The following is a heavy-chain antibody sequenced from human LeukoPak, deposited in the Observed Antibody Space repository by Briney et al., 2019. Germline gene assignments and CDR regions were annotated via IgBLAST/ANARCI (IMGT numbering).Heavy chain of an antibody. CDR3: AKEVRRAYSYAPRYTYYHGMDV. CDR1: GFTYEEDA. Sequence: PGGSLRLVCAASGFTYEEDATHWARQAPGEGRGWVSHIKGDGVSIYYPESMKSRFTIARDNSKHSLYLQMNRLRTEDTALHYCAKEVRRAYSYAPRYTYYHGMDVWGQGPTVTVSS. V-gene: IGHV3-43*02. D-gene: IGHD5-18*01. J-gene: IGHJ6*02. CDR2: IKGDGVSI.